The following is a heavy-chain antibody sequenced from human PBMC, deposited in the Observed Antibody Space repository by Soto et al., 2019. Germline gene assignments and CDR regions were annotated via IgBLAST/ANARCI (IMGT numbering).Heavy chain of an antibody. V-gene: IGHV3-15*01. CDR2: IKSKSGGATT. Sequence: VGSLRLSCAASGFTFSNALMTWVRQAPGKGLEWVGRIKSKSGGATTDYAAPVRGRFIISRDDSKNTLYLQMNSLKTEDTAVYYCTTGLTIFGVVTDPWGQGTLVTVSS. CDR1: GFTFSNAL. D-gene: IGHD3-3*01. J-gene: IGHJ5*02. CDR3: TTGLTIFGVVTDP.